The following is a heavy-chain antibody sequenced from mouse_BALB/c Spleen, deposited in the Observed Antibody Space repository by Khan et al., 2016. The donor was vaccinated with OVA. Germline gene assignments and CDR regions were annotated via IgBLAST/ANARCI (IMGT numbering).Heavy chain of an antibody. D-gene: IGHD1-2*01. V-gene: IGHV3-2*02. Sequence: EVELVESGPGLVKPSQSLSLTCTVTGYSITSGYGWNWIRQFPGNKLEWMGYISSSGSTNYNPSLTSRISITRDTSNNQSFLQLNSVTTEDTATYYCARTARIKYWGQGTTLTVAS. CDR2: ISSSGST. CDR1: GYSITSGYG. CDR3: ARTARIKY. J-gene: IGHJ2*01.